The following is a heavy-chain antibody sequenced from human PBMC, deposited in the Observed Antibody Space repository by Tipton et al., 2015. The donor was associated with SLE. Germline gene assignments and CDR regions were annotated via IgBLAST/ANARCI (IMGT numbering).Heavy chain of an antibody. D-gene: IGHD1-1*01. V-gene: IGHV4-39*07. J-gene: IGHJ5*01. CDR2: MHHNGST. Sequence: GLVKPSETLSLTCTVSGGSISSSSFYWDWVRQAPGKGLEWVATMHHNGSTYYNPSLRSRVAVSMDTSRNQFSLRLKSVTAADTAVYYCATGHFDFWGQGRLVTVSS. CDR3: ATGHFDF. CDR1: GGSISSSSFY.